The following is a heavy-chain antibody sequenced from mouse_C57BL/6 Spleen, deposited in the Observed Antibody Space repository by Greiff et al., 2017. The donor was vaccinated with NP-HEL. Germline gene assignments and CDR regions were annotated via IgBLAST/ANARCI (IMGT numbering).Heavy chain of an antibody. Sequence: VQLQESGPGLVKPSQSLSLTCSVTGYSITSGYYWNWIRQFPGNKLEWMGYISYDGSNNYNPSLKNRISITRDTSKNQFFLKLNSVTTEDTATYYCARGGIYYDYLFDYWGQGTTLTVSS. D-gene: IGHD2-4*01. CDR1: GYSITSGYY. CDR3: ARGGIYYDYLFDY. CDR2: ISYDGSN. V-gene: IGHV3-6*01. J-gene: IGHJ2*01.